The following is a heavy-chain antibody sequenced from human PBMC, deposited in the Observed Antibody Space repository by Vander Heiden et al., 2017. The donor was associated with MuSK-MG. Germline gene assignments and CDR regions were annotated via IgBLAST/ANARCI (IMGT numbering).Heavy chain of an antibody. CDR3: AKAQGYCSGGTCYGGFDS. Sequence: EVQLLESGGGLVQPGGSLRLSCAASGFTFSSYGMGWVRQARGKGLEWVSTLSGSGSNTYDADSVKGRFTISRDKSRNTLHLQMNSLRAEDTAIYYCAKAQGYCSGGTCYGGFDSWGQGTLVTVSS. J-gene: IGHJ4*02. CDR1: GFTFSSYG. D-gene: IGHD2-15*01. V-gene: IGHV3-23*01. CDR2: LSGSGSNT.